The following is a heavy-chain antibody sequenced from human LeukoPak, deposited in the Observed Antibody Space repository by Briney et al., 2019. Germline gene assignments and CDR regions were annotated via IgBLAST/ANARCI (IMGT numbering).Heavy chain of an antibody. J-gene: IGHJ4*02. V-gene: IGHV3-9*01. Sequence: GGSLRLSCAASGFTFDDYAMHWVRQAPGKGLEWVSGISWNSGSIGYADSVKGRFTISRDNAKNSLYLQMNSLRAEDTALYYCAKGGRPLFYSSSWSRGIDYWGQGTLVTVSS. CDR1: GFTFDDYA. CDR3: AKGGRPLFYSSSWSRGIDY. D-gene: IGHD6-13*01. CDR2: ISWNSGSI.